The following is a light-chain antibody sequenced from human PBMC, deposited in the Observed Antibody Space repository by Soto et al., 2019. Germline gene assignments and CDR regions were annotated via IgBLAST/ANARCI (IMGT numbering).Light chain of an antibody. J-gene: IGLJ1*01. Sequence: QSALTRPASVSGSPRQSITISCTGTSSDVGGYNFVSWCQQHPGKAPKLMIFEVSNRPSWVSNRFSGSKSGNTSSLTISGLQAEDEADYYCSSYTSSSTLVFGTGTKVTVL. CDR2: EVS. CDR1: SSDVGGYNF. V-gene: IGLV2-14*01. CDR3: SSYTSSSTLV.